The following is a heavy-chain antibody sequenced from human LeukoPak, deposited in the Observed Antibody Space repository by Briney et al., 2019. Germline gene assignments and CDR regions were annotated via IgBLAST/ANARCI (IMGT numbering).Heavy chain of an antibody. CDR1: VFTFSNYS. CDR2: ISTSSSTI. Sequence: GGSLRLSCEASVFTFSNYSMNWVRQAPGKGLEWVSYISTSSSTIHYADFLKGRFTISRDSAQNSLFLQMNSLRAEDTAVYYCARDYGVGGDYERYFDLWGRGTLVTVSS. V-gene: IGHV3-48*01. CDR3: ARDYGVGGDYERYFDL. J-gene: IGHJ2*01. D-gene: IGHD2-21*02.